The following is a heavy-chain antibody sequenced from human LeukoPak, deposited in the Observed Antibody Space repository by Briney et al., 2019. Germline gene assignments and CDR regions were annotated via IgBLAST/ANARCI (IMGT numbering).Heavy chain of an antibody. CDR1: GGSFSSYY. V-gene: IGHV4-39*07. Sequence: SETLSLTCAVYGGSFSSYYWGWIRQPPGKGLEWIGSIYYSGSTYYNPSLKSRVTISVDTSKNQFSLKLSSVTAADTAVYYCARDAAPTYDYGDYVGSGILKNAFDIWGQGTMVTVSS. D-gene: IGHD4-17*01. CDR3: ARDAAPTYDYGDYVGSGILKNAFDI. CDR2: IYYSGST. J-gene: IGHJ3*02.